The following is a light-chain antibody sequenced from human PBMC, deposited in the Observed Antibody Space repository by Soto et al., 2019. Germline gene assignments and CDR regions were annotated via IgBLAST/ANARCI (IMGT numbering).Light chain of an antibody. CDR2: GPS. J-gene: IGKJ3*01. CDR3: KQYGSSPST. Sequence: EIVLTQSPGTLSLSPGERATLSCRASQSVSSSYLAWYQQKPGQAPRLLIYGPSSRATGIPDRFSGSGSGTDFTLTISRLEPEDCAVYYCKQYGSSPSTFGPGTKVDIK. CDR1: QSVSSSY. V-gene: IGKV3-20*01.